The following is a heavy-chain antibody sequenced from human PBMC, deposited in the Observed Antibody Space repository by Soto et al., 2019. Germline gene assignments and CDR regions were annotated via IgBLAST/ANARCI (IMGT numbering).Heavy chain of an antibody. D-gene: IGHD2-8*01. V-gene: IGHV1-2*02. J-gene: IGHJ5*02. Sequence: DAMKVSCKASGYTFTGYYMHWVRQAPGQGLEWMGWINPNSGGTNYAQKLQGRVTMTRDTSISTAYMELSRLRSDDTAVYYCARDGADIVLMVYATWFDPWGQGTLVTVA. CDR1: GYTFTGYY. CDR3: ARDGADIVLMVYATWFDP. CDR2: INPNSGGT.